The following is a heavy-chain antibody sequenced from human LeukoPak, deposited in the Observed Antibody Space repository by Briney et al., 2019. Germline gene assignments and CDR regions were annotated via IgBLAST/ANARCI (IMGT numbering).Heavy chain of an antibody. CDR2: IQPRDSDG. D-gene: IGHD4-23*01. Sequence: GESLKISCNASGYTFTNYWIGWVRQMPGKGLEWMGIIQPRDSDGRYSPSFRGRVTFSADKSNNTADLQWSSLKASDTAIYYCARGLQTTVVTPFAYWGQGTLVTVSS. V-gene: IGHV5-51*01. CDR3: ARGLQTTVVTPFAY. CDR1: GYTFTNYW. J-gene: IGHJ4*02.